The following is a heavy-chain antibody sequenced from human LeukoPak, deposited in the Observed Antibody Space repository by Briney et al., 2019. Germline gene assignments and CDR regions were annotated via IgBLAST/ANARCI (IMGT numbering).Heavy chain of an antibody. CDR3: ARVPKQQLVRGGYFDY. V-gene: IGHV1-18*01. J-gene: IGHJ4*02. Sequence: ASVTVSCKASGYTFTSYGISWVRQAPGQGLEWMGWISAYNGNTNYAQKLQGRVTMTTDTSTSTAYVELRSLRSDDTAVYYCARVPKQQLVRGGYFDYWGQGTLVTVSS. CDR2: ISAYNGNT. D-gene: IGHD6-13*01. CDR1: GYTFTSYG.